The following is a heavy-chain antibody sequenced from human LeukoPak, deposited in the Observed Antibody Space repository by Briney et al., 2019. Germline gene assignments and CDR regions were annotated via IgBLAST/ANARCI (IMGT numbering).Heavy chain of an antibody. Sequence: GGSLRLSCAASGFTFSSYDMHWVRQATGKGLEWVSAIGTAGDTYYPGSVKGRFTISRENAKNSLYLQMNSLRAGDTAVYYCARGPEHHGYYYGMDVWGQGTTVTVSS. V-gene: IGHV3-13*01. J-gene: IGHJ6*02. CDR1: GFTFSSYD. D-gene: IGHD1/OR15-1a*01. CDR2: IGTAGDT. CDR3: ARGPEHHGYYYGMDV.